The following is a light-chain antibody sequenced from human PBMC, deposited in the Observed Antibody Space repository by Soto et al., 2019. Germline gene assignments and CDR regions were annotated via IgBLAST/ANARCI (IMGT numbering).Light chain of an antibody. CDR2: KAS. Sequence: DIQMTQSPSTLSGSVGDRVTITCRASQTISSWLACYQQKPGKVPKLLIYKASTLKSGVPSRFSGSGSGTEFTLTISSLQADDFATYYCQHDNSYSEACGQGTKLDIK. CDR1: QTISSW. CDR3: QHDNSYSEA. J-gene: IGKJ1*01. V-gene: IGKV1-5*03.